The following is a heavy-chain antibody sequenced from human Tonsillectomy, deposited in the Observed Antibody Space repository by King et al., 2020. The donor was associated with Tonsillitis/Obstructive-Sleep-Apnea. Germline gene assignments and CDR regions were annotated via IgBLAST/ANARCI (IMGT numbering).Heavy chain of an antibody. CDR3: TTGYGDY. CDR2: IRSKANSYAK. V-gene: IGHV3-73*01. J-gene: IGHJ4*02. CDR1: GFTFSDST. D-gene: IGHD5-12*01. Sequence: VQLVESGGGLVQPGGSLKLSCAASGFTFSDSTMHWVRQASGKGLEWVGRIRSKANSYAKVYAASVNGRFTISRDDSKNTAYLQMNSLKTEDTAVYHCTTGYGDYWGQGTLVTVSS.